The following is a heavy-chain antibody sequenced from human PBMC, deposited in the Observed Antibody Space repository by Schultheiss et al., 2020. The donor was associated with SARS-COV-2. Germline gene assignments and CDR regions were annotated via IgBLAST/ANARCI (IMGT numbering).Heavy chain of an antibody. CDR1: GGSISSYY. CDR2: IYTSGST. J-gene: IGHJ4*02. Sequence: SETLSLTCTVSGGSISSYYWSWIRQHDGKGLEWIGRIYTSGSTNYNPSLKSRITMSVDTSKNQFSLKLSSVTAAETAVYYCAGLDFGVVPDGFDYWGQGTLVTVSS. V-gene: IGHV4-4*07. D-gene: IGHD3-3*01. CDR3: AGLDFGVVPDGFDY.